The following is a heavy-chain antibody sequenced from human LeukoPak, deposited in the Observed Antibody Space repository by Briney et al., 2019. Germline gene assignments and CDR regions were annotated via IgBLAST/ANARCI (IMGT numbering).Heavy chain of an antibody. CDR2: ISGSGGST. CDR3: AKESRAYGYHY. Sequence: GGTLRLSCAASGFTFSSYGMSWVRQAPGKGLEWVSAISGSGGSTYYADSVKGRFTISRDNSKNTLYLQMNSLRAEDTAVYYCAKESRAYGYHYWGQGTLVTVSS. V-gene: IGHV3-23*01. J-gene: IGHJ4*02. CDR1: GFTFSSYG. D-gene: IGHD4-17*01.